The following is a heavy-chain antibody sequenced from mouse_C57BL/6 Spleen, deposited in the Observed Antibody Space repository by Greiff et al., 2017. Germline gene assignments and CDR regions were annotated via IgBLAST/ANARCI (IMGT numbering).Heavy chain of an antibody. CDR2: IDPSDSYT. CDR3: ARGGCSKHFDV. J-gene: IGHJ1*03. D-gene: IGHD3-3*01. V-gene: IGHV1-59*01. CDR1: GYTFTSYW. Sequence: QVQLQQPGAELVRPGTSVKLSCKASGYTFTSYWMHWVKQRPGQGLEWIGVIDPSDSYTNYNQKFKGKATLTVDTSSSTAYMQLSSLTSEDSAVYYCARGGCSKHFDVWGTGTTVTVSS.